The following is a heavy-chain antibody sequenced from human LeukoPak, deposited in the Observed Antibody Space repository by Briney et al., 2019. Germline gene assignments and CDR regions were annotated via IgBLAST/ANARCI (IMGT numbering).Heavy chain of an antibody. CDR1: GFTVSSYS. Sequence: GGSLRLSCAASGFTVSSYSMNWVRQAPGKGLEWVSYFSSSSSTMYYADSVKGRFTISRDNAKNSLYLQMNSLRDEDTAVYYCARAILPDGSGSCYFDYWGQGTLVTVSA. CDR2: FSSSSSTM. J-gene: IGHJ4*02. V-gene: IGHV3-48*02. CDR3: ARAILPDGSGSCYFDY. D-gene: IGHD3-10*01.